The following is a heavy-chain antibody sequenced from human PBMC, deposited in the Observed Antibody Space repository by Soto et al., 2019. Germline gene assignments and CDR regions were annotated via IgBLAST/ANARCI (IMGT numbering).Heavy chain of an antibody. Sequence: SETMSLTCTVAGGSIISSSYYWGWIRKPPGKGLEWIGSIYYSGSTYYNPSLKSRVTISVDTSKNQFSLKLSSVTAADTAVYYCARHQLYNWFDPWGQGTLVTVSS. J-gene: IGHJ5*02. CDR3: ARHQLYNWFDP. CDR2: IYYSGST. CDR1: GGSIISSSYY. V-gene: IGHV4-39*01.